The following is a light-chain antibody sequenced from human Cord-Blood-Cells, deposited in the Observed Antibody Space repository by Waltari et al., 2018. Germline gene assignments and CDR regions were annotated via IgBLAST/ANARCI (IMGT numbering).Light chain of an antibody. CDR2: EVS. V-gene: IGLV2-14*01. Sequence: QSALTQPASVSGSPGQSITISCTGTSSDVGGYNYVSWYQQHPGKAPKLMIYEVSKRTAGVSNRFSGSKSGNTASLTISGLQAEDEADYYCSSYTSSSFYVFGTGTKVTVL. CDR1: SSDVGGYNY. J-gene: IGLJ1*01. CDR3: SSYTSSSFYV.